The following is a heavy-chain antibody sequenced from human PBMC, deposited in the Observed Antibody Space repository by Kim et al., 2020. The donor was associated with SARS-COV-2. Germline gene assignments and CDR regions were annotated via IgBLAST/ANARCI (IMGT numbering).Heavy chain of an antibody. CDR1: GFTVSTYH. J-gene: IGHJ6*02. V-gene: IGHV3-53*01. CDR3: ARRDNYYGMDV. CDR2: IYSGGTI. Sequence: GGSLRLSCVASGFTVSTYHMSWVRQAPGKGLDWVSVIYSGGTIYYSGSVKGRFTISRDNSKNTLYLQMNSLRAEDTALYYCARRDNYYGMDVWGQGTTVT.